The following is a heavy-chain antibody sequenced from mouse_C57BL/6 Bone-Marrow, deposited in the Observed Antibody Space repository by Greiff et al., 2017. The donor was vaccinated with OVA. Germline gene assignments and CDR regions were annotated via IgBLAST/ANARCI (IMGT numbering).Heavy chain of an antibody. Sequence: EVMLVESGGGLVKPGGSLKLSCAASGFTFSSYAMSWVRQTPEKRLEWVATISDGGSYTYYPDNVKGRFTISRDNAKNNLYLQMSHLKSEDTARYYCARPLLLRFYWYFDVWGTGTTVTVSS. V-gene: IGHV5-4*03. D-gene: IGHD1-1*01. CDR1: GFTFSSYA. J-gene: IGHJ1*03. CDR3: ARPLLLRFYWYFDV. CDR2: ISDGGSYT.